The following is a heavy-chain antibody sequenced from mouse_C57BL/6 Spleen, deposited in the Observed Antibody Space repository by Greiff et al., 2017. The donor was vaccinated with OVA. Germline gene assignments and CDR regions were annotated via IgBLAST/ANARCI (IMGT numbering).Heavy chain of an antibody. D-gene: IGHD2-5*01. J-gene: IGHJ3*01. Sequence: EVQLVESEGGLVQPGSSMKLSCTASGFTFSDYYMAWVRQVPEKGLEWVANINYDGSSTYYLDSLKSRFIISRDNAKNILYLQMSSLKSEDTATYYCAREENYSNYGFAYWGQGTLVTVSA. CDR2: INYDGSST. CDR3: AREENYSNYGFAY. V-gene: IGHV5-16*01. CDR1: GFTFSDYY.